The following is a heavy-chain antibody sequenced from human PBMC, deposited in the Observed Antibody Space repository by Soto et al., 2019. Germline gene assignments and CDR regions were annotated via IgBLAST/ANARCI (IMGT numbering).Heavy chain of an antibody. J-gene: IGHJ3*02. D-gene: IGHD1-26*01. V-gene: IGHV4-59*08. CDR3: TRRGGFPFALDT. CDR1: GGSISHYY. Sequence: QVQLQESGPGLVKPSETLSLTCAVSGGSISHYYWSWIRQPPGKGLEWIGYIADTGSTNNNASLMSRVTPSVDTSTHQFSLELRSVTAADTAVYYCTRRGGFPFALDTWGQGTMVTVSS. CDR2: IADTGST.